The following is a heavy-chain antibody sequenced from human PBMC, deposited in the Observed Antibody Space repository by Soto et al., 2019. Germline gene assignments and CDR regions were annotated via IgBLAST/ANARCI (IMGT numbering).Heavy chain of an antibody. CDR2: ITGSGST. Sequence: EVQLLESGGGLVQSGGSLRLSCAASGFTFSSHAMSWVRQAPGKGLEWVSAITGSGSTYYADSVKGRFTISRDNSKNTLYLQMNSLRAGDTAVYYCAKALLNSFRGDFDYWGQGTLVTVSS. CDR1: GFTFSSHA. CDR3: AKALLNSFRGDFDY. J-gene: IGHJ4*02. V-gene: IGHV3-23*01. D-gene: IGHD5-18*01.